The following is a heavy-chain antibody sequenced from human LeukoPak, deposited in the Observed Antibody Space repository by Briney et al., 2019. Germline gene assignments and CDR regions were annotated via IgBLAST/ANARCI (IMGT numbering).Heavy chain of an antibody. Sequence: SVKVSCKGSGGTFSSYALSWVRQAPGQGLERMGGIIPIFGTANYAQKFQRRVTITADESTSTAYMELSSLRSEDTAVYYCARGTDLGVVVPAAMGYWGQGTLVTVSS. CDR3: ARGTDLGVVVPAAMGY. CDR2: IIPIFGTA. D-gene: IGHD2-2*01. CDR1: GGTFSSYA. J-gene: IGHJ4*02. V-gene: IGHV1-69*13.